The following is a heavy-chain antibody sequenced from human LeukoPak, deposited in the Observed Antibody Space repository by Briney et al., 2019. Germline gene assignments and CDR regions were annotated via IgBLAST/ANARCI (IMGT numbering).Heavy chain of an antibody. CDR1: GDSVSSNTPA. CDR2: TYYRFKWYN. V-gene: IGHV6-1*01. CDR3: ATQQRGAFDY. Sequence: SQTLSVTCAISGDSVSSNTPAWNWIRQSPSRGLEWLGRTYYRFKWYNDYAVSVRSRITINPDTAKNQFSLQLNSVTPEDTAVYYCATQQRGAFDYWGQGTLVTVSS. D-gene: IGHD5-18*01. J-gene: IGHJ4*02.